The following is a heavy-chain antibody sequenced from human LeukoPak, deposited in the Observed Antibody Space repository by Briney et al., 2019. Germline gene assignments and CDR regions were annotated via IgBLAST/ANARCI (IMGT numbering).Heavy chain of an antibody. D-gene: IGHD3-10*01. CDR2: INYNGNT. J-gene: IGHJ4*02. Sequence: SETLSLTCTVSGGSITSYSYWSWIRPTPGKGLEWIGNINYNGNTNYNPSLKSRITISSDTSKNQFSLKLRSVTAADTAVYYCARVHGSGSYGDWGQGALVTVSS. V-gene: IGHV4-59*01. CDR1: GGSITSYSY. CDR3: ARVHGSGSYGD.